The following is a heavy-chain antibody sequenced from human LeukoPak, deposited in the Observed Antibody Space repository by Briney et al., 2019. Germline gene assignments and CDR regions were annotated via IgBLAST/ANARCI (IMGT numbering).Heavy chain of an antibody. Sequence: GGSLRLSCEASGFTFSGYAVSWVRQAPGKGLEWVSGFGTDGNTHYAESVRGRFDISRDTSKTTVYLQMNSLRAEDTAVYYCAREGYSSSWSFLRWGQGTLVTVSS. J-gene: IGHJ4*02. V-gene: IGHV3-23*01. D-gene: IGHD6-13*01. CDR2: FGTDGNT. CDR3: AREGYSSSWSFLR. CDR1: GFTFSGYA.